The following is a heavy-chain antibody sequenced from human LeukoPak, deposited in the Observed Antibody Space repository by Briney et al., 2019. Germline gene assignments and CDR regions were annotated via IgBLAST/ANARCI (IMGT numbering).Heavy chain of an antibody. D-gene: IGHD3-10*01. V-gene: IGHV4-39*01. CDR3: ARHRLVRGVISRWFDP. Sequence: SETLSLTCTVSGGSISSSSYYWGWIRQPPGKGLEWIGSIYYSGSTYYNPYLKSRVTISVDTSKNQFSLKLSSVTAADTAVYYCARHRLVRGVISRWFDPWGQGTLVTVSS. J-gene: IGHJ5*02. CDR1: GGSISSSSYY. CDR2: IYYSGST.